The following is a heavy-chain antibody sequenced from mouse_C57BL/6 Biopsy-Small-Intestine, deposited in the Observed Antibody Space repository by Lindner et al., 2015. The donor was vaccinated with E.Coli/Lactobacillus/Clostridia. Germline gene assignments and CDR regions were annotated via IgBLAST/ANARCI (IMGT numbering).Heavy chain of an antibody. CDR2: INPTTGDT. V-gene: IGHV1-42*01. J-gene: IGHJ4*01. Sequence: VQLQESGPELVKPGASVKMSCKASWLLFHWLLHELVRQSPEKSLEWIGEINPTTGDTIYNQKFKAKATLTVDKSSSTAYMQLKSLTSEDSAVYYCAIAGFYYGLEYWGQGTSVIVSS. CDR1: WLLFHWLL. CDR3: AIAGFYYGLEY.